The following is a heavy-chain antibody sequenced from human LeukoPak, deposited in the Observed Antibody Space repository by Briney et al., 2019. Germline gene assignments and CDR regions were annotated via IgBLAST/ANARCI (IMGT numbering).Heavy chain of an antibody. CDR2: TNYSGST. D-gene: IGHD2-2*01. Sequence: SSETLSRTCTVSGGSISSGDDYWRWIRQPPGKGLEWIGYTNYSGSTYYNPALKSRVTISVATSNDQFSLRLSSVTAADTAVYHCAGDRPRYCSSTSCSNPATPWFFDLWGRGTLVTVSS. CDR3: AGDRPRYCSSTSCSNPATPWFFDL. V-gene: IGHV4-30-4*01. CDR1: GGSISSGDDY. J-gene: IGHJ2*01.